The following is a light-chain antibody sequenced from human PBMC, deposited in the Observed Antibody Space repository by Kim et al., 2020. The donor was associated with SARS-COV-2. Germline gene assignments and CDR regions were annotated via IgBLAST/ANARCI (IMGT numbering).Light chain of an antibody. CDR2: DDN. Sequence: GKTVTIPCTGSRGSIASNYVKWYQQRPGGAPTTVIYDDNQRPSGVPDRFSGSIDSSSNSASLTISGLKTEDGADYYCQSYDSNNVVFGGGTQLTVL. CDR3: QSYDSNNVV. J-gene: IGLJ3*02. V-gene: IGLV6-57*02. CDR1: RGSIASNY.